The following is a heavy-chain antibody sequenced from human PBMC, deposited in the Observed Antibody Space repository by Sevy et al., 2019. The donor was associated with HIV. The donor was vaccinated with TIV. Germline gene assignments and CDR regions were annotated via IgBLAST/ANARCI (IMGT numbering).Heavy chain of an antibody. CDR2: INHSGST. D-gene: IGHD2-2*02. V-gene: IGHV4-34*01. CDR3: ARGGDIVVVPAAITVWSDP. Sequence: SETLSLTCAVYGGSFSGYYWSWIRQPPGKGLEWIGEINHSGSTNYNPSLKSRVTISVDTSKNQFSLKLSSVTAADTAVYYCARGGDIVVVPAAITVWSDPWGQGTLVTVSS. J-gene: IGHJ5*02. CDR1: GGSFSGYY.